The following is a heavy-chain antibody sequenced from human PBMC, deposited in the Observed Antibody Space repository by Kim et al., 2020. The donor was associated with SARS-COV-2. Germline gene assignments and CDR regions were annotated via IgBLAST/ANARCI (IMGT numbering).Heavy chain of an antibody. Sequence: SETLSLTCTVSGGSISSSSYYWGWIRQPPGKGLEWIGSIYYSGSTYYNPSLKSRVTISVDTSKNQFSLKLSSVTAADTAVYYCARAGGVTTSGWFDPWGQGTLVTVSS. CDR3: ARAGGVTTSGWFDP. J-gene: IGHJ5*02. CDR2: IYYSGST. V-gene: IGHV4-39*07. D-gene: IGHD4-17*01. CDR1: GGSISSSSYY.